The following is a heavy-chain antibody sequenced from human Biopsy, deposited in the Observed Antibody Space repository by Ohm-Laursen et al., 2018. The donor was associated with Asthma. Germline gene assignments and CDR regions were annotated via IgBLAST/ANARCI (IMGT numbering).Heavy chain of an antibody. CDR3: ARTYYDFLTGQVNDAFAL. CDR1: GYTFIHYA. V-gene: IGHV1-3*01. J-gene: IGHJ3*01. CDR2: INACIGNT. D-gene: IGHD3-9*01. Sequence: ASVNASCKASGYTFIHYAIHWVRQAPGQRLEWMGWINACIGNTKYSQKFQGRVTITRDTSASTAYMDLRSLRSEDTAMYYCARTYYDFLTGQVNDAFALWGQGTMVTVSS.